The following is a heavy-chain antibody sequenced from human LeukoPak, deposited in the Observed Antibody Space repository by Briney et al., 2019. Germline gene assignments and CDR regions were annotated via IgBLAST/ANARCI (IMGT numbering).Heavy chain of an antibody. J-gene: IGHJ4*02. V-gene: IGHV4-59*08. D-gene: IGHD6-13*01. CDR2: FFYSGSP. CDR3: ARVGQTAAAGTYDY. CDR1: GGSISSYY. Sequence: SQTLSLTCTVCGGSISSYYWSCIRQSPGKGLEWIGNFFYSGSPNYNPSLKSRVTESFDTSKNQFSLKLSSVTAADTAVYYYARVGQTAAAGTYDYWGQGTLVTVSS.